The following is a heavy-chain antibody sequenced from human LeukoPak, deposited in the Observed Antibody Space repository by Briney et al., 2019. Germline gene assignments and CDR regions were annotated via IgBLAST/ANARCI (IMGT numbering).Heavy chain of an antibody. Sequence: GESLRISCKGPGNSFTSYWISWVRQKPGKGLEWMGRIDPSDSYTDYSPSFQGHVTISADKSISTAYLQWSSLKASDTAMYYCARPLTGGYTPLDDWGQGTLVTVSS. CDR2: IDPSDSYT. CDR1: GNSFTSYW. D-gene: IGHD3-22*01. CDR3: ARPLTGGYTPLDD. J-gene: IGHJ4*02. V-gene: IGHV5-10-1*01.